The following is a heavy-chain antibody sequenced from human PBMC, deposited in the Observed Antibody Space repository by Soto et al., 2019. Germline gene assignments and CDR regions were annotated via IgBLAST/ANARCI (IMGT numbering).Heavy chain of an antibody. V-gene: IGHV4-30-4*01. D-gene: IGHD7-27*01. CDR1: GDSISNLDYF. CDR3: ARGRYCLTGRCFPNWFDS. CDR2: IYKSATT. J-gene: IGHJ5*01. Sequence: SETLSLTCSVSGDSISNLDYFWAWIRQPPGHAQEYIGYIYKSATTYYNPSFESRVAISVDTSKSQFTLNVTSVTAADTAVYFCARGRYCLTGRCFPNWFDSWGQGALVTVSS.